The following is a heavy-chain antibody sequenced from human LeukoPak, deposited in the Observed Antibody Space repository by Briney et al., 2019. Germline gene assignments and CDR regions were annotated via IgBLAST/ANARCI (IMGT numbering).Heavy chain of an antibody. Sequence: GAALQISCEGSGSIFTSYWISWVRQLPGKGLEWMGRIDPSDSYTNYSPSFQGHVTISADKSISTAYLQWSSLKASDTAMYYCARLALPCSGGSCYYYGMDVWGKGTTVTVSS. D-gene: IGHD2-15*01. J-gene: IGHJ6*04. CDR2: IDPSDSYT. CDR1: GSIFTSYW. V-gene: IGHV5-10-1*01. CDR3: ARLALPCSGGSCYYYGMDV.